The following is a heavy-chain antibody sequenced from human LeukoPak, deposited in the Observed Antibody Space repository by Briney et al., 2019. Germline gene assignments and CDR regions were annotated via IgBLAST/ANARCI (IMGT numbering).Heavy chain of an antibody. CDR3: ASAIVDPDTFDI. J-gene: IGHJ3*02. CDR2: IYYSGRT. V-gene: IGHV4-59*01. Sequence: ASETLSLTCTVSNGSIGTYHWSWIRQPPGKGLEWIGYIYYSGRTIHSPSLKSRVTMSVDTSKNQFSLKLSSVTAADTAVYYCASAIVDPDTFDIWGQGKMVTVSS. CDR1: NGSIGTYH. D-gene: IGHD3-16*02.